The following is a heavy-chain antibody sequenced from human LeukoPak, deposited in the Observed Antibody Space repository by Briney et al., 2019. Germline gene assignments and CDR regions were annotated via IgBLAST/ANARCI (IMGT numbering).Heavy chain of an antibody. CDR1: GYTLTELS. J-gene: IGHJ4*02. CDR3: ATDLVGAWGLLSFDY. D-gene: IGHD1-26*01. CDR2: FDPEDGET. Sequence: ASVKVSCKVSGYTLTELSIHWVRQAPGKGLEWMGGFDPEDGETIYAQKFQGRVTMTEDTSTDTAYMELSSLRSEDTAVYYCATDLVGAWGLLSFDYWGQGTLVTVSS. V-gene: IGHV1-24*01.